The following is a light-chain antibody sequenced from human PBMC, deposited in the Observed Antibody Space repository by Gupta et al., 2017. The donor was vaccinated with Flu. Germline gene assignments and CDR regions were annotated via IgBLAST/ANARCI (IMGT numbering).Light chain of an antibody. CDR1: PSVFSISDNKKY. V-gene: IGKV4-1*01. Sequence: DIVMTQSPYSLAVSLGERASINCKSNPSVFSISDNKKYLAWYQQKPGQPPNLLIYWASTREYGVPDSFSGSGYGTDFTLTISSRQAEDVAVYYCQQKHNTPCTFGQGTKVEIK. J-gene: IGKJ2*02. CDR3: QQKHNTPCT. CDR2: WAS.